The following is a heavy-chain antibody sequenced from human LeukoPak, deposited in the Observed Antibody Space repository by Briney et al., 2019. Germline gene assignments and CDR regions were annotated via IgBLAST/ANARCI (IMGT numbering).Heavy chain of an antibody. D-gene: IGHD6-19*01. Sequence: PGGSLRLSCAASGFTVSSNYMSWVRQAPGKGLEWVSVIYSGGGTYYADSVKGRFTISRDNSKNTLYLQMNSLRAEDAAVYYCARDRGIAVAGPGSDPYYYYGMDVWGKGTTVTVSS. CDR2: IYSGGGT. CDR3: ARDRGIAVAGPGSDPYYYYGMDV. V-gene: IGHV3-53*01. J-gene: IGHJ6*04. CDR1: GFTVSSNY.